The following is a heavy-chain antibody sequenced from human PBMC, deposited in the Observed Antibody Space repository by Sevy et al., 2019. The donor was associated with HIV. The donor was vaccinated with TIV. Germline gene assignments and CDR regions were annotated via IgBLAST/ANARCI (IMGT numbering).Heavy chain of an antibody. CDR3: AHRLFYDFVWGSHDAFDI. CDR2: IYWDDDK. Sequence: SGPTLVNPTQTLTLTCTFSGFSLSTSGVGVGWIRQPPGKALEWLALIYWDDDKRYSPSLKSRLTLTKDTSKNQVILTMTNMDPVDTATYYCAHRLFYDFVWGSHDAFDIWGQGTMVTVSS. CDR1: GFSLSTSGVG. J-gene: IGHJ3*02. V-gene: IGHV2-5*02. D-gene: IGHD3-16*01.